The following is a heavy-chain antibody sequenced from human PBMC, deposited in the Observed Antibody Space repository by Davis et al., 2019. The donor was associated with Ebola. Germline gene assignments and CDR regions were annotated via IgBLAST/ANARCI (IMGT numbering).Heavy chain of an antibody. D-gene: IGHD3-3*01. CDR1: GFTFSSYW. V-gene: IGHV3-74*01. Sequence: HTGGSLRLSCAASGFTFSSYWMHWVRHVPGKGLVWVSRINPDGTTTNYADSVKGRFTVSRDNSRKTLYLQMNSLRVEDTAVYYCANTYPLLEWLFGYFDYWGQGTLVTVSS. J-gene: IGHJ4*02. CDR3: ANTYPLLEWLFGYFDY. CDR2: INPDGTTT.